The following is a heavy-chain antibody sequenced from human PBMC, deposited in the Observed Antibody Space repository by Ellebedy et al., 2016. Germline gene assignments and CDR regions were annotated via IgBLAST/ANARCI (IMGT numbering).Heavy chain of an antibody. CDR1: GGSISSGGYY. J-gene: IGHJ4*02. D-gene: IGHD7-27*01. V-gene: IGHV4-61*08. CDR2: INHSGST. Sequence: SETLSLXXTVSGGSISSGGYYWSWIRQPPGKGLEWIGEINHSGSTNYNPSLKSRVTISVDTSKNQFSLKLSSVTAADTAVYYCARDGAGDTYYFDYWGQGTLVTVSS. CDR3: ARDGAGDTYYFDY.